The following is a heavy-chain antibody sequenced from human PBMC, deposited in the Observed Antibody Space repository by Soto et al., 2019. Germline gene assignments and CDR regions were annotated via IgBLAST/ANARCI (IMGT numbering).Heavy chain of an antibody. D-gene: IGHD6-13*01. CDR2: IIPMSGIG. CDR3: VREGSIAAAGSNYYYGMDV. J-gene: IGHJ6*02. CDR1: GGTFSSSA. Sequence: QVQLVQSGAEVKKPGSSVKVSCKASGGTFSSSAISWVRQAPGQGLEWMGGIIPMSGIGKYAQKFQGRVTFTADDSTSTVYMELNRLRSEDTAVYYCVREGSIAAAGSNYYYGMDVWGQGTTVTVSS. V-gene: IGHV1-69*01.